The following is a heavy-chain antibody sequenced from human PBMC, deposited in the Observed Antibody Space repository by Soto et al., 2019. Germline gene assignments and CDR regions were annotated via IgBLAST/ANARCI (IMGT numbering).Heavy chain of an antibody. Sequence: TLSLTCTVSGGSISSGGYYWSWIRQHPGKGLEWIGYIYYSGSTYYNPSLKSRVTISVDTSKNQFSLNLRSVIAADTAVYYCARAGAAAGRMWHAFDIWGQGTMVTVS. CDR2: IYYSGST. J-gene: IGHJ3*02. CDR1: GGSISSGGYY. V-gene: IGHV4-31*03. CDR3: ARAGAAAGRMWHAFDI. D-gene: IGHD6-13*01.